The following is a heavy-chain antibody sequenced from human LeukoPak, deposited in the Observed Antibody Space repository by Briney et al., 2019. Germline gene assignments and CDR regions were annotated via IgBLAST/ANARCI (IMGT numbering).Heavy chain of an antibody. J-gene: IGHJ4*02. CDR3: AKDYRGQDSLFDY. Sequence: GGSLRLSCAASGFTFSSYAMSWVRQAPGKGLEWVSTITGSGGSTYYADSVKGRFTISRDNSKNTLYLQMNSLRAEDTAVYYCAKDYRGQDSLFDYWGQGTLVIVSS. D-gene: IGHD3-10*01. CDR1: GFTFSSYA. CDR2: ITGSGGST. V-gene: IGHV3-23*01.